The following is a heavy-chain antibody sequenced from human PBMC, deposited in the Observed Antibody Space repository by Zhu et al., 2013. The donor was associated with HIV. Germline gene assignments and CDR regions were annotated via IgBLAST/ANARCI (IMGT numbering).Heavy chain of an antibody. CDR2: ISGSGGST. Sequence: EVQLVESGGGLVQPGGSLRLSCAASGFTFSSYAMSWVRQAPGKGLEWVSAISGSGGSTYYADSVKGRFTISRDNSKNTLYLQMNSLRAEDTAVYYCATNGYCTGGVCQLYYYYYGMDVWGQGTTVTVSS. CDR3: ATNGYCTGGVCQLYYYYYGMDV. V-gene: IGHV3-23*04. J-gene: IGHJ6*02. D-gene: IGHD2-8*02. CDR1: GFTFSSYA.